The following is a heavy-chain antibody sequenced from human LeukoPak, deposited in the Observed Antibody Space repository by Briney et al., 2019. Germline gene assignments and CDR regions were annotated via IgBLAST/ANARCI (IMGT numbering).Heavy chain of an antibody. Sequence: ASVKVSCKASRYTFTSYDINWVRQATGQGIEWMGWMNPNSGNTGYAQKFQGRVTMTRNTSISTAYMELSSLRSEDTAVYYCARGRWELLHYYYYMDVWGKGTTVTVSS. CDR2: MNPNSGNT. CDR3: ARGRWELLHYYYYMDV. CDR1: RYTFTSYD. J-gene: IGHJ6*03. V-gene: IGHV1-8*01. D-gene: IGHD1-26*01.